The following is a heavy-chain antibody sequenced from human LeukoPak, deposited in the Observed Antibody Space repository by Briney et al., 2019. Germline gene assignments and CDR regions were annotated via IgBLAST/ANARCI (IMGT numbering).Heavy chain of an antibody. V-gene: IGHV3-23*01. J-gene: IGHJ4*02. CDR3: AKTSQITIFGVVSY. CDR1: GGSISSYY. Sequence: ETLSLTCTVSGGSISSYYWSWVRQAPGKGLEWVSAISGSGGSTYYADSVKGRFTISRDNSKNTLYLQMNSLRAEDTAVYYCAKTSQITIFGVVSYWGQGTLVTVSS. CDR2: ISGSGGST. D-gene: IGHD3-3*01.